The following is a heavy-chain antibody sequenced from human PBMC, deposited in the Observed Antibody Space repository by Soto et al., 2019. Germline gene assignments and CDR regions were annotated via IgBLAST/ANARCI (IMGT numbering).Heavy chain of an antibody. J-gene: IGHJ6*02. CDR3: ARDRLVSDTAMVTDSYYSGMDV. CDR2: IYSGGST. CDR1: GFTVSSNY. Sequence: GGSLKRSCAASGFTVSSNYMSWVRQAPGKGLEWVSVIYSGGSTYYADSVKGRFTISRDNSKNTLYLQMNSLRAEDTAVYYCARDRLVSDTAMVTDSYYSGMDVWGQGTTVT. D-gene: IGHD5-18*01. V-gene: IGHV3-53*01.